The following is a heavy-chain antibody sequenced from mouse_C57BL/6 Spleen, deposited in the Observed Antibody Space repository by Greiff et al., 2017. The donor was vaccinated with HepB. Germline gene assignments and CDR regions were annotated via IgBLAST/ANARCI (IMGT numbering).Heavy chain of an antibody. J-gene: IGHJ2*01. CDR1: GYTFTSYW. CDR2: IYPGSGST. CDR3: ARNPRHGYDFDY. V-gene: IGHV1-55*01. D-gene: IGHD2-2*01. Sequence: QVQLQQPGAELVKPGASVKMSCKASGYTFTSYWITWVKQRPGQGLEWIGDIYPGSGSTNYNEKFKSKATLTLDTSSSTSYMQLSSLTSEDSAVYYCARNPRHGYDFDYWGQGTTLTVSS.